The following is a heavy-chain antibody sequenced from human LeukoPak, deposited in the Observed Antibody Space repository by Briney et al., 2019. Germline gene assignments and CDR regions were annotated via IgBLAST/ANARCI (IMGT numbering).Heavy chain of an antibody. Sequence: PGGSLRLPCAASGFTFSSYAMSWVRQAPGKGLEWVSAISGSGGSTYYADSLKGRFTISRDNSKNTLYLEMSSLRAEDTAIYYCAKDRVGAILYFDYWGQGSLVTVSS. CDR1: GFTFSSYA. CDR3: AKDRVGAILYFDY. D-gene: IGHD1-26*01. J-gene: IGHJ4*02. V-gene: IGHV3-23*01. CDR2: ISGSGGST.